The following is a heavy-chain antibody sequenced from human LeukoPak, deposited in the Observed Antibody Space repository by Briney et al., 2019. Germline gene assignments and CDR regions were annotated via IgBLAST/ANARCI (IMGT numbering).Heavy chain of an antibody. CDR1: GFTLSSFD. V-gene: IGHV3-21*01. J-gene: IGHJ5*02. Sequence: PGGSPRLPCAASGFTLSSFDMNWVRQPPGEGMELVSSISTSSSYIYYRDSVKGRFAISRDDAKNSLYLQMNSLRVEDTAVYYCARADCSGSTCYLRRSWFDPWGQGTLVTVSS. CDR3: ARADCSGSTCYLRRSWFDP. CDR2: ISTSSSYI. D-gene: IGHD2-2*01.